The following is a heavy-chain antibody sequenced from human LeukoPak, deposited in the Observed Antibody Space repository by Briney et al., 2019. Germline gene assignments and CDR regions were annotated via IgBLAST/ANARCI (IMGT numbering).Heavy chain of an antibody. CDR3: ARLGGDGYSLDY. CDR2: IYSSGST. J-gene: IGHJ4*02. V-gene: IGHV4-4*09. Sequence: SETLSLTCTVSGGSISSHYWSWIRQPPGEGLEWIGYIYSSGSTNYNPSLKSRVTISIDTFKNQFSLKLSSVTAADTAVYYCARLGGDGYSLDYWGQGTLVTVSS. CDR1: GGSISSHY. D-gene: IGHD5-24*01.